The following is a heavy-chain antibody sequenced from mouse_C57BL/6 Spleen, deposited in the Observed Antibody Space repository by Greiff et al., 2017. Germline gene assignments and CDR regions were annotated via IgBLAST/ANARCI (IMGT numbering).Heavy chain of an antibody. Sequence: VQLQQSGAELARPGASVTMSCKASGYTFTSYTMHWVKQRPGQGLEWIGFINPSSGYTKYNQKFKDKATLTADKSSSTAYMQVSSLTSEDSAVYYCAKEDSIYYGFDYWGQGTTLTVSS. CDR1: GYTFTSYT. CDR2: INPSSGYT. D-gene: IGHD1-1*01. V-gene: IGHV1-4*01. J-gene: IGHJ2*01. CDR3: AKEDSIYYGFDY.